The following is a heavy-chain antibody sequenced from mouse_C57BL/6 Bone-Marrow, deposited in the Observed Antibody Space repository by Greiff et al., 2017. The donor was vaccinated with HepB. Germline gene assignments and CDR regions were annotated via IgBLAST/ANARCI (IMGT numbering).Heavy chain of an antibody. CDR2: IHPNSGST. V-gene: IGHV1-64*01. J-gene: IGHJ4*01. CDR1: GYTFTSYW. CDR3: ARLVVATDAMDY. Sequence: QVQLQQPGAELVKPGASVKLSCKASGYTFTSYWMHWVKQRPGQGLEWIGMIHPNSGSTNYNEKFKSKATLTVDKSSSTAYMQLSSLTSEDSAVYYCARLVVATDAMDYWGQGTSVTVSS. D-gene: IGHD1-1*01.